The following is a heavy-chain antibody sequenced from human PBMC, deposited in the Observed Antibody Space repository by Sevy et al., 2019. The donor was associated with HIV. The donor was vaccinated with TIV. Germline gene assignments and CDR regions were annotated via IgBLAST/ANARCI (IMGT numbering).Heavy chain of an antibody. J-gene: IGHJ6*03. V-gene: IGHV1-8*01. Sequence: ASVKVSCKASGYTFTSYDINWVRQATGQGLEWMGWMNPNSGNTGYAQKFQGRVTMTRNTSISTSYMELSSLRSEDTAVYYCARGLDYRVLRFLEWLYYYYMDVWGKGTTVTVSS. D-gene: IGHD3-3*01. CDR2: MNPNSGNT. CDR3: ARGLDYRVLRFLEWLYYYYMDV. CDR1: GYTFTSYD.